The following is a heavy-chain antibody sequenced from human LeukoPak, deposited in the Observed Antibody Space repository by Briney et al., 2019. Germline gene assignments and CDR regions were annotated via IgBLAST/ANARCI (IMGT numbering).Heavy chain of an antibody. D-gene: IGHD4-17*01. CDR3: ARDVEWVTTAWVTKRILDY. V-gene: IGHV1-18*01. CDR1: GYTFTSYG. CDR2: ISAYNGNT. Sequence: GASVKVSCKASGYTFTSYGISWVRQAPGQGREWMGWISAYNGNTNYAQKLQGRATMTTDTSTSTAYMELRSLRSDDTAVYYCARDVEWVTTAWVTKRILDYWGQGTLVTVSS. J-gene: IGHJ4*02.